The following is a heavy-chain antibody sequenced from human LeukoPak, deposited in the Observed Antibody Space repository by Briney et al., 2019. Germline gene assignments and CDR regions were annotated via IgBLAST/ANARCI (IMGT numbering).Heavy chain of an antibody. CDR3: ARENRNWDSSGYYPNWYFDL. V-gene: IGHV4-39*07. CDR2: IYYSGST. Sequence: SETLSLTCTVSGGSISSSSYYRGWIRQPPGKGLEWIGSIYYSGSTYYNPSLKSRVTISVDTSKNQFSLKLSSVTAADTAVYYCARENRNWDSSGYYPNWYFDLWGRGTLVTVSS. D-gene: IGHD3-22*01. J-gene: IGHJ2*01. CDR1: GGSISSSSYY.